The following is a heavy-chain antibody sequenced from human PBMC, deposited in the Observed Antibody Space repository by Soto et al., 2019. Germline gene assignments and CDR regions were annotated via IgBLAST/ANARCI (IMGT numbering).Heavy chain of an antibody. CDR3: ARQYRDSSSFDP. Sequence: SVKVSCKASGGTFSSYAISWVRQAPGQGLEWMGGIIPIFGTANYAQKFQGRVTITADKSTSTAYMELSSLRSEDTAVYYCARQYRDSSSFDPWGQGTLVTVSS. CDR1: GGTFSSYA. V-gene: IGHV1-69*06. D-gene: IGHD6-6*01. CDR2: IIPIFGTA. J-gene: IGHJ5*02.